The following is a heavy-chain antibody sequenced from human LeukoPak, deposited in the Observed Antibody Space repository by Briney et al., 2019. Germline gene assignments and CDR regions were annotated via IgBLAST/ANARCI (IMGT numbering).Heavy chain of an antibody. CDR1: GVTFSSYA. CDR3: ARSRVILGHIGDY. D-gene: IGHD2-15*01. CDR2: ISSSSTYI. Sequence: WGSLRLSCAASGVTFSSYAMSWGRQAPGKGLEWVSSISSSSTYIYYADSVKGRFTISRDNAKNSLYLQMNSLRAEDTAVYYCARSRVILGHIGDYWGQGTMATVSS. J-gene: IGHJ4*02. V-gene: IGHV3-21*01.